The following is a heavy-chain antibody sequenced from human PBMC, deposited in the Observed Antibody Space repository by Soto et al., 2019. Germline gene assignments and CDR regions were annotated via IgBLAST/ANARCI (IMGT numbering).Heavy chain of an antibody. CDR2: IIPILGIA. CDR3: ASDLQLPTRVWFDP. D-gene: IGHD2-2*01. CDR1: GGTFSSYT. J-gene: IGHJ5*02. V-gene: IGHV1-69*02. Sequence: QVQLVQSGAEVKKPGSSVKVSCKASGGTFSSYTISWVRQAPGQGLEWMGRIIPILGIANYAQKFQGRVTITADKTSSTAYMELSSLRSEDTAVYYCASDLQLPTRVWFDPWGQGTLVTVSS.